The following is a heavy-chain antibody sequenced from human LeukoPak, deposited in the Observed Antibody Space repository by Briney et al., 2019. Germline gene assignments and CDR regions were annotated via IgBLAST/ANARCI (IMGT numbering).Heavy chain of an antibody. J-gene: IGHJ4*02. Sequence: PSGGSLRLSCAASGFTFDDYAMPWVRQAPGKGLEWVSGISWNSGSIGYADSVKGRFTISRDNAKNSLYLQMNSLRAEDTAVYYCARISGVSPLYSSNGLDDYWGQGTLVTVSS. V-gene: IGHV3-9*01. CDR2: ISWNSGSI. CDR1: GFTFDDYA. D-gene: IGHD5-12*01. CDR3: ARISGVSPLYSSNGLDDY.